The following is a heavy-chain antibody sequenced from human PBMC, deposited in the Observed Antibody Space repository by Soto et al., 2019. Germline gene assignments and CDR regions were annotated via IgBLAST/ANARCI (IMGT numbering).Heavy chain of an antibody. Sequence: GGSLRLSCAASGFTFSSYWMSWVRQAPGKGLEWVANIKQDGSEKYYVDSVKGRFTISRDNAKNSLYLQMNSLRAEDTAVYYCSRNRILVVVAATTKLFEPWGQGNPGHRLL. J-gene: IGHJ5*02. V-gene: IGHV3-7*01. CDR3: SRNRILVVVAATTKLFEP. CDR1: GFTFSSYW. D-gene: IGHD2-15*01. CDR2: IKQDGSEK.